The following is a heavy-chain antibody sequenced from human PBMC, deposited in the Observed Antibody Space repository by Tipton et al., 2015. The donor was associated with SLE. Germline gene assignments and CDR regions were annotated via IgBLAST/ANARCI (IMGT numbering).Heavy chain of an antibody. J-gene: IGHJ4*02. V-gene: IGHV3-15*07. CDR2: IKSKIDGETT. CDR1: GFTFTNAW. CDR3: ATMAATYDY. Sequence: GSLRLSCAASGFTFTNAWMNWVRQAPGKGLEWVGRIKSKIDGETTDYAAPVKGRFTISRDDSKDTLYLQMNSLKTEDTALYYCATMAATYDYWGQGTLVTVSS. D-gene: IGHD1-26*01.